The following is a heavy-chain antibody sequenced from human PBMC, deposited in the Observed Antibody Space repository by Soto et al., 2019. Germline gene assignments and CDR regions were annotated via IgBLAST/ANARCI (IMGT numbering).Heavy chain of an antibody. CDR1: GFIFDDYA. J-gene: IGHJ6*02. Sequence: EVQLVESGGGLVQPGRSLRLSCAASGFIFDDYAMHWVRQAPGKGLEWVSVISGNSGSLGYADSVKGRFTIYRDNDKNSLYLQMNSLSAEDTAMYYCAKDRYSSSAYYYYGMDGWGQGTTVTVSS. CDR2: ISGNSGSL. D-gene: IGHD5-18*01. V-gene: IGHV3-9*01. CDR3: AKDRYSSSAYYYYGMDG.